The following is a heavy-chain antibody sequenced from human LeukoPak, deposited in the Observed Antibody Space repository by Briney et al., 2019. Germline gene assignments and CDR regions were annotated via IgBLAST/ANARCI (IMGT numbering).Heavy chain of an antibody. D-gene: IGHD3-10*01. J-gene: IGHJ6*02. Sequence: GGSLRLSCAASGFTFSSYWMSWVRQAPGKGLEWVANIKQDGSEKYYVDSVKGRFTISRDNAKNSLYLQMNSLRAEDTAVYYCAKGEWFGELLPYGMDVWGQGTTVTVSS. CDR2: IKQDGSEK. CDR1: GFTFSSYW. V-gene: IGHV3-7*01. CDR3: AKGEWFGELLPYGMDV.